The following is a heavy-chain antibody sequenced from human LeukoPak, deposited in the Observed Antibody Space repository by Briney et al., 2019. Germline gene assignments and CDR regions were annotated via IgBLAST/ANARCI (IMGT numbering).Heavy chain of an antibody. J-gene: IGHJ5*02. V-gene: IGHV4-39*01. CDR2: IYYSGST. CDR1: GGSLSSTNYY. Sequence: SETLSLTCTVSGGSLSSTNYYWGWIRQPPGKGLEWIGDIYYSGSTHYNPSLKSRVTISVDTSKNQFSLKLSSVTAADTAVYYYARPESPPYNWFDPWGQGTLVTVSS. CDR3: ARPESPPYNWFDP.